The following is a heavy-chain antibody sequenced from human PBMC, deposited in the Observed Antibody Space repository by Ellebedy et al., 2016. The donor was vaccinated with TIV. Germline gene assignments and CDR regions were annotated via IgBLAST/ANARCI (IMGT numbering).Heavy chain of an antibody. V-gene: IGHV3-21*01. CDR1: GFTFKTYR. J-gene: IGHJ4*02. CDR2: ISSSSTNI. CDR3: ARDPGGIVLVPSATDY. Sequence: GGSLRLSXVASGFTFKTYRMNWVRQAPGKGLEWVSSISSSSTNIFYADSVKGRFTISRDNAKNSLFLQMNSLTAEDTGIYYCARDPGGIVLVPSATDYWGQGTLVSVSS. D-gene: IGHD2-2*01.